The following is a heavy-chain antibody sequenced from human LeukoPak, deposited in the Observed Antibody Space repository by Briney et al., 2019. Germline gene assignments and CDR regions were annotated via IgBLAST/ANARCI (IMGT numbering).Heavy chain of an antibody. D-gene: IGHD3-3*01. CDR1: GYTFTGYY. Sequence: GASVKVSCKASGYTFTGYYMHWVRQAPGQGLEWMGWINPNSGGTNYAQKFQGRVTMTRDTSISTAYMELSRLRSDDTAVYYCARDDYDFWSRFMDVWGKGTTVTVSS. J-gene: IGHJ6*03. CDR3: ARDDYDFWSRFMDV. CDR2: INPNSGGT. V-gene: IGHV1-2*02.